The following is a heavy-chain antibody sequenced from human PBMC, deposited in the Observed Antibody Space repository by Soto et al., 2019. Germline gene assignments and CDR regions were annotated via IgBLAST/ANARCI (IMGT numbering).Heavy chain of an antibody. D-gene: IGHD3-10*01. J-gene: IGHJ4*02. Sequence: EVQLLESGGGLVQPGGSLRLSCGVSGFTFNDFEMNWVRQAPGKGLEWLAYIDGSGTTKKYADSVRGRFTMSRDNPNNSLFLQMSSLSAADTAIYYCARGLGRFNSWGQGTLISVSS. CDR3: ARGLGRFNS. CDR1: GFTFNDFE. V-gene: IGHV3-48*03. CDR2: IDGSGTTK.